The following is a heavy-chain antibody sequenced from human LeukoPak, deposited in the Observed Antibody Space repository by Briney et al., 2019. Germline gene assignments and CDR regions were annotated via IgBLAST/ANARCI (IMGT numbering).Heavy chain of an antibody. CDR2: IYYSGST. J-gene: IGHJ4*02. CDR1: GGSISSSSHY. CDR3: ARDLYRAVNCFDY. Sequence: TSETLSLTCTVSGGSISSSSHYWGWIRQPPGKGLEWIGSIYYSGSTYYNPSLKSRVTISVDTSKNQFSLKLRSVTAADTAVYYCARDLYRAVNCFDYWGQGTLVAVAS. V-gene: IGHV4-39*07. D-gene: IGHD5-12*01.